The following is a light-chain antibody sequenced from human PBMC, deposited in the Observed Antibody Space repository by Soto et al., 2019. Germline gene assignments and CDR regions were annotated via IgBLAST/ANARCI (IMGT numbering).Light chain of an antibody. Sequence: DIEMTQSPASLSASPGVRATITCRASQSISRDLNWYQQKPGKAPRLLIYAASSLHNGVPSRFSGGVSGTDFTLSISSLQPEDFGTYYCQQSYTTASITFGQGTRLEIK. J-gene: IGKJ5*01. CDR2: AAS. CDR1: QSISRD. V-gene: IGKV1-39*01. CDR3: QQSYTTASIT.